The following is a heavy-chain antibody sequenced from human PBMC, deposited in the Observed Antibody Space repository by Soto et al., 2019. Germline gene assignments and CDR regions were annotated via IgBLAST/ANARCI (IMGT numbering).Heavy chain of an antibody. D-gene: IGHD3-16*01. J-gene: IGHJ4*02. CDR1: GYTLSVYW. V-gene: IGHV5-51*01. CDR2: IYPADSDT. CDR3: VRRLGNSDMLIIDS. Sequence: GESLNSSCKASGYTLSVYWIGWDRQMPGKGLEWRGNIYPADSDTSNNPSFDGRVTVSGDQSTNPAYLQWNRLQASHTAISYCVRRLGNSDMLIIDSWGQGTPVTVSS.